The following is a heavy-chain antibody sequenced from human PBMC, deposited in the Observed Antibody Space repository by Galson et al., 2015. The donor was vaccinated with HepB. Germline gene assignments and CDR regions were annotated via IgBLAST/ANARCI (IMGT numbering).Heavy chain of an antibody. D-gene: IGHD6-13*01. CDR3: ARDIIAADVGGWFDP. J-gene: IGHJ5*02. V-gene: IGHV1-69*13. CDR1: GGTFSSYA. CDR2: IIPIFGTA. Sequence: SVKVSCKASGGTFSSYAISWVRQAPGQGLEWMGGIIPIFGTANYAQKFQGRVTITADESTSTAYMELSSLRSEDTAVYYCARDIIAADVGGWFDPWGQGTLVTVSS.